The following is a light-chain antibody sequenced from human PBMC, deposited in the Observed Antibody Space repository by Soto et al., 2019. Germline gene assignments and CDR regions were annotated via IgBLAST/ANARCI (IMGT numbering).Light chain of an antibody. Sequence: QSFLTQPPSVSAAPGQKVTISCSGSSSNIWNNYVSWYQQLPGTAPKLLIYYNNKRPSGIPYRFSGSKSGTSATLGINGLQNGDEADYYCGAWESRLXAGVLGTGTKVXV. V-gene: IGLV1-51*01. CDR1: SSNIWNNY. J-gene: IGLJ1*01. CDR3: GAWESRLXAGV. CDR2: YNN.